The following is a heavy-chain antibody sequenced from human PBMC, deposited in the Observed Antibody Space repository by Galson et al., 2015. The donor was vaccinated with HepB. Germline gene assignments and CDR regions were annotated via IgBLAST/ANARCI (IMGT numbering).Heavy chain of an antibody. V-gene: IGHV3-30*04. CDR3: AREAGWAAGGDYYYYYAMDV. Sequence: SLRLSCAASGFTFSSYAMHWVRQAPGKGLEWVTVISYDGSNKNYADSVKGRFTISRDNSKNTLYVQMSSLRAEDTAVYYCAREAGWAAGGDYYYYYAMDVWGQGTTVTVSS. CDR1: GFTFSSYA. J-gene: IGHJ6*02. D-gene: IGHD6-13*01. CDR2: ISYDGSNK.